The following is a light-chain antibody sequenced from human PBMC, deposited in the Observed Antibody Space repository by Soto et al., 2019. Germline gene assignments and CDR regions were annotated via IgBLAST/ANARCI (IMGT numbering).Light chain of an antibody. CDR1: QSVSSSY. CDR2: GAS. Sequence: EIVLTQSPATLSFSPGERATLSCMASQSVSSSYLAWYQQKPGQAPRLLIYGASSRATGIPDRFSGSGSGTDFTLTISRLEPEDFAVYYCQQYDSSPKTFGQGTKVDIK. J-gene: IGKJ1*01. CDR3: QQYDSSPKT. V-gene: IGKV3-20*01.